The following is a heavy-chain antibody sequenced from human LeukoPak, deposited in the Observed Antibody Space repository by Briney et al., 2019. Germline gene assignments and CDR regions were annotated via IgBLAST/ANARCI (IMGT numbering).Heavy chain of an antibody. J-gene: IGHJ5*02. CDR1: GGSISSGGYY. D-gene: IGHD3-16*01. V-gene: IGHV4-31*03. CDR3: ARDGGHIDP. CDR2: IYYSGRT. Sequence: SQTLSLTCTVSGGSISSGGYYWSWIRQHPGKGLEWFGHIYYSGRTYYNPSLKSRVTISVHTSQHQFSLTLSTVTAADTAVYFCARDGGHIDPWGQGTLVTVSS.